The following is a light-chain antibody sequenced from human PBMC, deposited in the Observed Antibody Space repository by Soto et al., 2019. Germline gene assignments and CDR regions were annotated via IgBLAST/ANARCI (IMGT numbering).Light chain of an antibody. Sequence: QSALTQPASVSGSPEQSITISCTGTSSDVGGYNYVSWYQQHPGKAPKLMIYEVSNRPSGVSNRFSGSKSGNTASLTISGLQAEDEADYYCSSYTSSSTLTYVFGTGTKVTVL. J-gene: IGLJ1*01. V-gene: IGLV2-14*01. CDR1: SSDVGGYNY. CDR3: SSYTSSSTLTYV. CDR2: EVS.